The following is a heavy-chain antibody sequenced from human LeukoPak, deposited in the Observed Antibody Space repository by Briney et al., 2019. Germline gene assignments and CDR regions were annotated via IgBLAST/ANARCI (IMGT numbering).Heavy chain of an antibody. J-gene: IGHJ6*03. V-gene: IGHV3-23*01. Sequence: GGSLRLSCAASGFTLSSYAMSWVRQAPGKGLEWGSAISGSSGRTYCADSVKGRFTISRDNAKNSLYLQMNSLRAEDTAVYYCAREGPDSSSSSPMDVWGKGTTVTVSS. D-gene: IGHD6-6*01. CDR1: GFTLSSYA. CDR3: AREGPDSSSSSPMDV. CDR2: ISGSSGRT.